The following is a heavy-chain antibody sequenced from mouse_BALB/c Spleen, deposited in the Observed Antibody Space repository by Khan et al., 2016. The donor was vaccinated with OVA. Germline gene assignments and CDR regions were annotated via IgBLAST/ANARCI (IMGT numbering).Heavy chain of an antibody. CDR2: VSTGGSYT. Sequence: EVQLVESGGDLVKPGGSLKLSCAASGFTFSTYGMSWVRQTADRRLEWVATVSTGGSYTYYPASVKGRFTISSDNAKNTLFLQMNSLKSEDTAMFYCKRRDYYYDSEGFAYWGQGTLVTVSA. D-gene: IGHD1-1*01. V-gene: IGHV5-6*01. CDR3: KRRDYYYDSEGFAY. J-gene: IGHJ3*01. CDR1: GFTFSTYG.